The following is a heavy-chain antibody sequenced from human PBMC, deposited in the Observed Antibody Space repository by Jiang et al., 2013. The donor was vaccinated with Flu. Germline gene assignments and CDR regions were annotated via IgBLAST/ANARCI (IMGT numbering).Heavy chain of an antibody. CDR3: ARETDKVEPNMDI. Sequence: QLVESGPGLVKPSQTLSLTCTVSGGSISSGSYYWSWVRQPAGKGLEWIGRMYTSGSTNYNPSLKSRVTISVDTSKNQFSLKLSSVTAADTAVYYCARETDKVEPNMDIWGQGTMVTVSS. CDR2: MYTSGST. J-gene: IGHJ3*02. CDR1: GGSISSGSYY. V-gene: IGHV4-61*02. D-gene: IGHD1-1*01.